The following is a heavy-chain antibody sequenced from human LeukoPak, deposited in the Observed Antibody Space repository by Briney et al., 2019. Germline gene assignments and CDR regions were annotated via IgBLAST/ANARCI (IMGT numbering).Heavy chain of an antibody. CDR2: IYTSGST. D-gene: IGHD2-2*01. Sequence: SETLSLTCTVSGGSISSYYWSWIRQPAGKGLEWIGRIYTSGSTNYNPSLKSRVTMSVDTSKNQCSLKLSSVTAADTAVYYCARDGGPLIVVVPAAIYGMDVWGQGTTVTVSS. J-gene: IGHJ6*02. V-gene: IGHV4-4*07. CDR1: GGSISSYY. CDR3: ARDGGPLIVVVPAAIYGMDV.